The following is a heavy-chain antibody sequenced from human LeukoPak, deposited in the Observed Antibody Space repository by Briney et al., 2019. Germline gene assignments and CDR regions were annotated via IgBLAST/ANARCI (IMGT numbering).Heavy chain of an antibody. D-gene: IGHD2-2*01. CDR1: GGSFSSYY. Sequence: PSETLSLTCDFYGGSFSSYYWSWIRQPAGKGLEWIGRIYTSGSTNYNPSLKSRVTMSVDTSKNQFSLKLSSVTAADTAVYHCARERSGYCSSTSCYAGFPSYYYYYYMDVWGKGTTVTISS. CDR3: ARERSGYCSSTSCYAGFPSYYYYYYMDV. V-gene: IGHV4-4*07. J-gene: IGHJ6*03. CDR2: IYTSGST.